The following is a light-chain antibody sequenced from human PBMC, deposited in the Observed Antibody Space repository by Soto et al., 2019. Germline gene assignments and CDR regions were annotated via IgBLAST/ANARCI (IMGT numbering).Light chain of an antibody. CDR1: QGISSY. Sequence: IQSTHAPSFKSASLLDRHTITCRASQGISSYLAWYQQKPGKAPKLLIYAASTLQSGVPSRFSGSGSETEFTLTISSLQPEDFATYYCQQSYSTPWTFGQGTKVDIK. CDR2: AAS. V-gene: IGKV1-9*01. J-gene: IGKJ1*01. CDR3: QQSYSTPWT.